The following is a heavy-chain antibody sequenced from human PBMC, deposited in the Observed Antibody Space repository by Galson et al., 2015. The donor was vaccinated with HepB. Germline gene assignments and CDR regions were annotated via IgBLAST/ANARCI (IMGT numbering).Heavy chain of an antibody. CDR2: INTNTGNP. D-gene: IGHD2-15*01. CDR3: ARVLIVAATLDAFDI. V-gene: IGHV7-4-1*02. Sequence: SVKVSCKASGGTFSSYAISWVRQAPGQGLEWMGWINTNTGNPTYAQGFTGRLVFSLDTSVSTAYLQISSLKAEDTAVYYCARVLIVAATLDAFDIWGQGTMVTVSS. CDR1: GGTFSSYA. J-gene: IGHJ3*02.